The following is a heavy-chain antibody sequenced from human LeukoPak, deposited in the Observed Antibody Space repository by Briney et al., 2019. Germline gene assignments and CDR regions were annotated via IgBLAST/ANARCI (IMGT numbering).Heavy chain of an antibody. V-gene: IGHV4-39*07. CDR2: IYYSGST. J-gene: IGHJ4*02. CDR3: ARIIPSPRGGWYSFDY. Sequence: SETLSLTCTVSGGSISSSSYYWGWIRQPPGKGLEWIGSIYYSGSTYYNPSLKSRVTISVDTSKNQFSLKLSSVTAADTAVYYCARIIPSPRGGWYSFDYWGQGTLVTVSS. CDR1: GGSISSSSYY. D-gene: IGHD6-19*01.